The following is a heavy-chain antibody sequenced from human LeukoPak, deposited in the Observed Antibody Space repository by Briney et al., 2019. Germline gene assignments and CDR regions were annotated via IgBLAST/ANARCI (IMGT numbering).Heavy chain of an antibody. CDR1: GGSISSYY. V-gene: IGHV4-59*01. J-gene: IGHJ4*02. CDR2: IYYSGST. D-gene: IGHD3-10*01. Sequence: KPSETLSLTCTVSGGSISSYYWSWIRQPPGKGLEWIGYIYYSGSTNYNPSLKSRLTISVDTSKNQFSLKLTSVTAADTAVYYCARAGGYYSSGSYLGYWGQGTLVTVSS. CDR3: ARAGGYYSSGSYLGY.